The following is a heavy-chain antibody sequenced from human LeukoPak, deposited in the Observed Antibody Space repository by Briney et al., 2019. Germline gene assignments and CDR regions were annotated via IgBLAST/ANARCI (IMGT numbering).Heavy chain of an antibody. Sequence: PGGSLRLSCAASGSTFSSYAMSWVRQAPGKGLEWVSAISGSGGSTYYADSVKGRFTISRDNSKNTLYLQMNSLRAEDTAVYYCAKDPLEVYDSAYYYYGMDVWGQGTTVTVSS. J-gene: IGHJ6*02. CDR1: GSTFSSYA. V-gene: IGHV3-23*01. CDR2: ISGSGGST. CDR3: AKDPLEVYDSAYYYYGMDV. D-gene: IGHD3-22*01.